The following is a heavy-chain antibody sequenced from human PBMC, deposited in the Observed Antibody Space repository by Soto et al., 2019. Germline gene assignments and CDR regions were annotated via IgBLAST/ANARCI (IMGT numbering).Heavy chain of an antibody. CDR2: IFNSGST. CDR3: ARVRMARGNYFMDV. CDR1: GGSISSGGYY. V-gene: IGHV4-31*03. D-gene: IGHD3-10*01. Sequence: QVQLQESGPGLVQPSQTLSLTCSVSGGSISSGGYYWSWIRQLPGKGLEWIGYIFNSGSTYYNSSLKRRLTMSVDTSKTQFSLKLSSVTVADTAMYYCARVRMARGNYFMDVWGKGTTITVSS. J-gene: IGHJ6*03.